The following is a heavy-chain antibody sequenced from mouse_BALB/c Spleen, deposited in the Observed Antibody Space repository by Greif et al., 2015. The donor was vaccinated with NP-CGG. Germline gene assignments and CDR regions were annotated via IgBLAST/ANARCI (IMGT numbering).Heavy chain of an antibody. D-gene: IGHD4-1*01. J-gene: IGHJ2*01. CDR3: ASVGTPFDY. V-gene: IGHV3-6*02. CDR2: ISYDGSN. CDR1: GYSITSGYY. Sequence: EVQLVESGPGLVKPSQSLSLTCSVTGYSITSGYYWNWIRQFPGNKLEWMSYISYDGSNNYNPSLKNRISITRDTSKNQFFLKLNSVTTEDTATYYCASVGTPFDYWGQGTTLTVSS.